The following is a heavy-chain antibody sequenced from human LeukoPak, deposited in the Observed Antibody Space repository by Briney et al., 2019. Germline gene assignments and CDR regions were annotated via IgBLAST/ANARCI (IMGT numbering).Heavy chain of an antibody. CDR1: GFTFSGSA. J-gene: IGHJ3*02. Sequence: GGSLRLSCAASGFTFSGSAMHWVRQASGKGLEWVGRIRSRANSYATAYAASVKGRFTISRDDSKNTAYLQMNSLKTEDTAVYYCTTGYVVTSDAFDIWGQGTMVTVSS. V-gene: IGHV3-73*01. CDR3: TTGYVVTSDAFDI. D-gene: IGHD5-12*01. CDR2: IRSRANSYAT.